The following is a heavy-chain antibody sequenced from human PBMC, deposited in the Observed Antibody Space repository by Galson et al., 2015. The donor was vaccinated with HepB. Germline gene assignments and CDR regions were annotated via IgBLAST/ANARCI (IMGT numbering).Heavy chain of an antibody. V-gene: IGHV1-69*04. CDR1: GGTFSSYA. J-gene: IGHJ3*02. Sequence: SGKVSCKASGGTFSSYAISWVRQAPRQGLEWMGRIIPILGIANYAQKFQGRVTIIADKSTSAAYMELSSLISEDTAVYYCASPGTPGTTDAFDIWGQGTMVTVSS. CDR3: ASPGTPGTTDAFDI. D-gene: IGHD1-1*01. CDR2: IIPILGIA.